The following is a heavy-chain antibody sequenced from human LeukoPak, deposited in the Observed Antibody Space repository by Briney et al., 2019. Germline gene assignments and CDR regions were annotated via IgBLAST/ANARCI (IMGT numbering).Heavy chain of an antibody. J-gene: IGHJ4*02. D-gene: IGHD3-3*01. CDR1: GGSFSGYY. CDR2: ISGSGGST. V-gene: IGHV3-23*01. Sequence: ETLSLTCAVYGGSFSGYYWSWFRQPPGKGLEWVSAISGSGGSTYYADSVKGRFTISRDNSKNTLYLQMNSLRAEDTAVYYCAKGVRFLEPDYWGQGTLVTVSS. CDR3: AKGVRFLEPDY.